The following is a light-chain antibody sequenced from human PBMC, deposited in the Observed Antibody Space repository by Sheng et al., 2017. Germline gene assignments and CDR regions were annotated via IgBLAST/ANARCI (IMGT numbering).Light chain of an antibody. J-gene: IGKJ4*01. CDR2: DAN. V-gene: IGKV3-11*01. CDR3: QQRRSWPLT. Sequence: EIVLTQSPDTMSLSPGERATFSCRASQSVDDQLAWYQKRPGQAPRLLIYDANNRATGIPARFSGSGSGTDFTLTISSLEPEDFAVYSCQQRRSWPLTFGGGTKVEIK. CDR1: QSVDDQ.